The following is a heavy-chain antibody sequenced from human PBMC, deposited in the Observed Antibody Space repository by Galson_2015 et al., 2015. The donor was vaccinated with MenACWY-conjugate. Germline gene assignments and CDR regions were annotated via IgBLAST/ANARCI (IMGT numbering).Heavy chain of an antibody. D-gene: IGHD5-12*01. CDR3: ARWLPGTFDAFDM. Sequence: SVKVSCKASGYTFTSYGITWVRQAPGQGLEWMGWISAYNGNTNYAQKLQGRVTMTTDTSTSTAYMELRSLRSADTAVYYCARWLPGTFDAFDMWGQGTMVTVSS. CDR1: GYTFTSYG. V-gene: IGHV1-18*01. CDR2: ISAYNGNT. J-gene: IGHJ3*02.